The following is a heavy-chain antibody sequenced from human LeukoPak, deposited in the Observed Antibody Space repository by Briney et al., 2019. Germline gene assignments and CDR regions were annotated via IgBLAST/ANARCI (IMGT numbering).Heavy chain of an antibody. D-gene: IGHD2-15*01. CDR1: GFTFSSDA. Sequence: GGSLRLSCVASGFTFSSDAVGWVRQGPGKGLEWVSTISDSGGSTYYADSVKGRFTISRDNSKNTLYLQMNSLRAEDTAVYYCARGLLVVVAATPNWFDPWGQGTLVTVSP. CDR3: ARGLLVVVAATPNWFDP. CDR2: ISDSGGST. J-gene: IGHJ5*02. V-gene: IGHV3-23*01.